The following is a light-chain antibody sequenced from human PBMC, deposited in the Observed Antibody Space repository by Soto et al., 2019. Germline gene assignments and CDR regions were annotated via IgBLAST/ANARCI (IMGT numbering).Light chain of an antibody. V-gene: IGLV2-14*01. CDR2: DVS. CDR3: SSFTSSMTNV. Sequence: QSALTQPASVSGSPGQSITISCIGTSSDVGGYNFVSWYQQHPGKAPKVMIYDVSYRPSGVSNRFAGSKSGNTASLTISGLQAADEADYFCSSFTSSMTNVFGSGTKLTVL. CDR1: SSDVGGYNF. J-gene: IGLJ1*01.